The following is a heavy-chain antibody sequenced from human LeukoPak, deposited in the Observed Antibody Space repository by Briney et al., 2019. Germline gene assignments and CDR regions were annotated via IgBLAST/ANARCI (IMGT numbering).Heavy chain of an antibody. CDR1: GFTFSSYW. V-gene: IGHV3-21*01. CDR2: ISTGSSYI. Sequence: GGSLRLSCAASGFTFSSYWMHWVRQAPGKVLVWVSSISTGSSYIYYADSVKGRFTISRDNAKNSLYLQMNSLRAGDTAVYYCARQAVARPFDLWGQGTMVAVSS. J-gene: IGHJ3*01. CDR3: ARQAVARPFDL.